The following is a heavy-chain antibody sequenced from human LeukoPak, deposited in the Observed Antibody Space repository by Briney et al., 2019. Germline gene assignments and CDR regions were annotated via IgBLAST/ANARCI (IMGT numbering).Heavy chain of an antibody. CDR2: IYYSGST. D-gene: IGHD3-22*01. CDR3: ASGSYYDSRWDAFDI. J-gene: IGHJ3*02. V-gene: IGHV4-59*01. Sequence: PSETLSLTCTVSGGSISSYYWSWIRQPPGKGLEWIGYIYYSGSTNYNPFLKSRVTISVDTSKNQFSLKLSSVTAADTAVYYCASGSYYDSRWDAFDIWGQGTMVTVSS. CDR1: GGSISSYY.